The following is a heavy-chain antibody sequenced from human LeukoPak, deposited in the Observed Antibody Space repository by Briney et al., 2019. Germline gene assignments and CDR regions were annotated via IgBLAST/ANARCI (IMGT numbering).Heavy chain of an antibody. Sequence: GGSLRLSCAASGFTFSSYGMHWVRQAPGKGLEWVAFIRYDGSNKYYADSVKGRFTISRDSSKNTLYLQMNSLRADDTAVYYCARQVAGPYYFDSWGQGTLVTVSS. D-gene: IGHD6-19*01. CDR3: ARQVAGPYYFDS. V-gene: IGHV3-30*02. CDR1: GFTFSSYG. CDR2: IRYDGSNK. J-gene: IGHJ4*02.